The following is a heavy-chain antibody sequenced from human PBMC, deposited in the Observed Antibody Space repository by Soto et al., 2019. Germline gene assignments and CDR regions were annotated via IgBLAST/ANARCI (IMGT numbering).Heavy chain of an antibody. CDR1: GFTFSSCT. Sequence: EVHLVESGGGLVKPGGSLRLSCAVSGFTFSSCTMNWVRQAPGKGLEWVSSISPSSGHINYADSVKGRFTISRDNAKNSLFLQMNSQRGEDTAVYYCSGCSGGACHKNYGMDVWGQGTTVTVSS. D-gene: IGHD2-15*01. J-gene: IGHJ6*02. CDR2: ISPSSGHI. CDR3: SGCSGGACHKNYGMDV. V-gene: IGHV3-21*06.